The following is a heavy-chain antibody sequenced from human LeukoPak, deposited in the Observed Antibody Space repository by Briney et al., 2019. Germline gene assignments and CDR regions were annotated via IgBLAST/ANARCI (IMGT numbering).Heavy chain of an antibody. J-gene: IGHJ5*02. CDR1: GGSISSGGYS. Sequence: PSQTLSLTCAVSGGSISSGGYSWSWIRQPPGKGLEWIGYTYYSGSTYYNPSLKSRVTISVDTSKNQFSLKLSSVTAADTAVYYCARVGYGDYNWFDPWGQGTLVTVSS. CDR2: TYYSGST. V-gene: IGHV4-30-4*08. D-gene: IGHD4-17*01. CDR3: ARVGYGDYNWFDP.